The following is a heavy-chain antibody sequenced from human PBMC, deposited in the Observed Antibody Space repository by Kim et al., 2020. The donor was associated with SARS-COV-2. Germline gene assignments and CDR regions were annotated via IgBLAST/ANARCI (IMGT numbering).Heavy chain of an antibody. Sequence: GGSLRLSCAASGFTFDDYAMHWVRQAPGKGLEWVSGISWNSGSIGYADSVKGRFTISRDNAKNSLYLQMNSLRAEDTALYYCAKDRSSSWYWVDYWGQGTLVTVSS. V-gene: IGHV3-9*01. CDR3: AKDRSSSWYWVDY. D-gene: IGHD6-13*01. CDR2: ISWNSGSI. CDR1: GFTFDDYA. J-gene: IGHJ4*02.